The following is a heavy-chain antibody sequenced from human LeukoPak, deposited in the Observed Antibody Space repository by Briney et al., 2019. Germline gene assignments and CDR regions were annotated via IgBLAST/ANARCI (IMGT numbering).Heavy chain of an antibody. CDR2: IYYSGST. CDR3: ARARSYGSFDY. Sequence: SETLSLTCTVSDDSISDYYWSWIRQPPGKGLEWIGYIYYSGSTNYNPSLKSRVTISVDTSKNQFSLKLSSVTAADTAVYYCARARSYGSFDYWGQGTLVTVSS. J-gene: IGHJ4*02. V-gene: IGHV4-59*01. D-gene: IGHD5-18*01. CDR1: DDSISDYY.